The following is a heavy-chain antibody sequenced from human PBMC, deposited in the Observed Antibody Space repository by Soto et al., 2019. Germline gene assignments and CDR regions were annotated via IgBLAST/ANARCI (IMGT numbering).Heavy chain of an antibody. CDR3: ARGRYGDY. CDR2: ISAHNGNT. Sequence: QVHLVQSGAEVKKPGASVKVSCKGSGYAFTTYGITWVRQAPGQGLEWMGWISAHNGNTNYAQKLQGRVTVTRDTATSTAYMELRRLRSGDTAVYCCARGRYGDYWGQGALVTVSS. CDR1: GYAFTTYG. J-gene: IGHJ4*02. V-gene: IGHV1-18*01. D-gene: IGHD1-1*01.